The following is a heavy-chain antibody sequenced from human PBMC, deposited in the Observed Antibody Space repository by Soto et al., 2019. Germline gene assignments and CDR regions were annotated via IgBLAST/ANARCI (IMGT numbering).Heavy chain of an antibody. D-gene: IGHD5-12*01. CDR2: IYYSGST. V-gene: IGHV4-30-4*01. CDR1: GGSISSADYY. Sequence: SETLSLTCTVSGGSISSADYYWSWVRQPPGKGLEWIGYIYYSGSTFVNPSLKSRVTISKDMSRNEFSLRLNSVTAADTAVYYCARAIVVTIGGMDVWGQGTTVT. J-gene: IGHJ6*02. CDR3: ARAIVVTIGGMDV.